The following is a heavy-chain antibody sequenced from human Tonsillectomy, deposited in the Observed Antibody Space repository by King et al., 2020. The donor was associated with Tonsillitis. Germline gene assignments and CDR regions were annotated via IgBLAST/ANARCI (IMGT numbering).Heavy chain of an antibody. J-gene: IGHJ6*02. CDR3: AKGREDGSLYDYAMDV. CDR1: EFTFGSWA. Sequence: VQLVESGGGLVQPGGSLRLSCVASEFTFGSWALSWVRQPPGRGLGWISVISGSGGTKYYPNSVKGRLTISRDNSKTTLYLQMNSLRAEDTAVYYCAKGREDGSLYDYAMDVWGQGTTVTVSS. V-gene: IGHV3-23*04. CDR2: ISGSGGTK. D-gene: IGHD3-10*01.